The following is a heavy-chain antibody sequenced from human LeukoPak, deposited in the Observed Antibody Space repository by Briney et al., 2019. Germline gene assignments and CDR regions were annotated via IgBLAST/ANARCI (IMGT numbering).Heavy chain of an antibody. CDR1: GFTFSSYA. V-gene: IGHV3-30-3*01. D-gene: IGHD3-22*01. Sequence: GGSLRLSCAASGFTFSSYAMHWVRQAPGKGLEWVAVISYDGGNKYYADPVKGRFTISRDNSKNTLYLQMNSLRAEDTAVYYCARDGYYYDSSGYPGSIDYWGQGTLVTVSS. CDR3: ARDGYYYDSSGYPGSIDY. CDR2: ISYDGGNK. J-gene: IGHJ4*02.